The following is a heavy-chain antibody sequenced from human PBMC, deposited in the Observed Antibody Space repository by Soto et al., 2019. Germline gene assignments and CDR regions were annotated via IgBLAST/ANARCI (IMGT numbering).Heavy chain of an antibody. V-gene: IGHV4-38-2*01. Sequence: SETLSLTCAVSGYSISSGYYWGWLRQPPGKGLEWIGGIHHGGSTYYNPSLNSRVTLSIDMTNNHVSLILNSVTAADTAVYYCARVGPWVPYYYDSSPYTFENWFDPWGQGTLVTVSS. D-gene: IGHD3-22*01. CDR1: GYSISSGYY. J-gene: IGHJ5*02. CDR3: ARVGPWVPYYYDSSPYTFENWFDP. CDR2: IHHGGST.